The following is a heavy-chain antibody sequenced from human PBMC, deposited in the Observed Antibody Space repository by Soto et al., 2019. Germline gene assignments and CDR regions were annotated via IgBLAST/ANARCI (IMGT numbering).Heavy chain of an antibody. J-gene: IGHJ4*02. CDR2: ISGSGGAT. D-gene: IGHD3-3*01. CDR3: AKYLLEDTSSIFGC. V-gene: IGHV3-23*01. CDR1: GFTFSSFG. Sequence: PGGSLRLSCAASGFTFSSFGMAWVRQGPGKGLEWVSAISGSGGATYYADSVKGRFTISRDNSKDTLSLQMSSLVAEDTAVYYCAKYLLEDTSSIFGCWGGGTLVTVSS.